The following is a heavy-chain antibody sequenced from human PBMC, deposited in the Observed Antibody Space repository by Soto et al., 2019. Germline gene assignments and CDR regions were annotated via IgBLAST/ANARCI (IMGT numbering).Heavy chain of an antibody. CDR2: ISWNSGSI. CDR3: ARAASNYFASGSYLPYYMDV. CDR1: GFTFDDYA. D-gene: IGHD3-10*01. Sequence: PGGSLRLSCAASGFTFDDYAMHWVRQAPGKGLEWVSGISWNSGSIGYADSVKGRFTISRDNAKNSLYLQMNSLRVEDTAVYYCARAASNYFASGSYLPYYMDVWGKGTTVTVSS. J-gene: IGHJ6*03. V-gene: IGHV3-9*01.